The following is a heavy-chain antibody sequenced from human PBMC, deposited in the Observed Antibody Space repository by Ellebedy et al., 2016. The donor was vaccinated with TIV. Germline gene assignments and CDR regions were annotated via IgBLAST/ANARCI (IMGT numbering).Heavy chain of an antibody. Sequence: GESLKISCAASGFTFSGYWMSWVRQAPGKGLEWVANIKQDGSEKYYVDSVKGRFTISRDNAKNSLYLQMNSLRVEDTAVYYCARDSDFSSSWYGNAFDIWGQGTMVTVSS. CDR1: GFTFSGYW. J-gene: IGHJ3*02. D-gene: IGHD6-13*01. CDR2: IKQDGSEK. V-gene: IGHV3-7*01. CDR3: ARDSDFSSSWYGNAFDI.